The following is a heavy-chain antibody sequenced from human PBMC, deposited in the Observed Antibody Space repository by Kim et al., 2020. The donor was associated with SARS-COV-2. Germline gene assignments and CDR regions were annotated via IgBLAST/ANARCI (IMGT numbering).Heavy chain of an antibody. Sequence: ASVKVSCKASGYTFTRYAMNWVRQAPGQGLEWMGWINTNTGNPTYAQGFTGRFVFSLHTSVSTAYLQISSLKAEDTAVYYCARDSDSRSSGGFEYYYYYMDVWGKGTTVTVSS. CDR3: ARDSDSRSSGGFEYYYYYMDV. V-gene: IGHV7-4-1*02. D-gene: IGHD6-6*01. J-gene: IGHJ6*03. CDR1: GYTFTRYA. CDR2: INTNTGNP.